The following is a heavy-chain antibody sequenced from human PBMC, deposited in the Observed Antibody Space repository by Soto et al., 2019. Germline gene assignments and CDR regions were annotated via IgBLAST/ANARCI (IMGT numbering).Heavy chain of an antibody. Sequence: QVQLVQSGAEVKKPGASVKVSCKASGYTFTGYYMHWVRQAPGQGLEWMGWINPNSGGTNYAQKFQGRVTMTRDTSISTAYMELSRLRSDDTAVSYCTRDVVVVPAASYYSYGMDVWGQGTTVTVSS. J-gene: IGHJ6*02. D-gene: IGHD2-2*01. CDR1: GYTFTGYY. V-gene: IGHV1-2*02. CDR2: INPNSGGT. CDR3: TRDVVVVPAASYYSYGMDV.